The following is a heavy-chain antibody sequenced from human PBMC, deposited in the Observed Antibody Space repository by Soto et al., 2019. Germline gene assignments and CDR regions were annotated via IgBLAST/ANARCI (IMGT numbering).Heavy chain of an antibody. D-gene: IGHD2-2*01. CDR1: GYTFTSYG. CDR2: ISAYNGNT. CDR3: ARDGRGYCSSTSRYAYYYYSMDV. J-gene: IGHJ6*02. Sequence: ASVKVSCKASGYTFTSYGISWVRQAPGQGLEWMGWISAYNGNTNYAQKLQGRVTMTTDTSTSTAYMELRGLRSDDTAVYYCARDGRGYCSSTSRYAYYYYSMDVWGQGTTVTVYS. V-gene: IGHV1-18*04.